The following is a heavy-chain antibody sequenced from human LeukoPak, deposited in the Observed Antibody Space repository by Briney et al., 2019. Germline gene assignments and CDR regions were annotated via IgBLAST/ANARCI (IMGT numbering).Heavy chain of an antibody. CDR3: TRAVRTPRYFYYYMDV. V-gene: IGHV3-53*01. CDR1: HFTVSSNY. J-gene: IGHJ6*03. CDR2: MYTGGTP. Sequence: PLGSLRLSSAASHFTVSSNYMAWVRRAPGKGLEWVSVMYTGGTPYYADSVRGGFIISRDISKNMVYLQINSLRVEDTAVYYCTRAVRTPRYFYYYMDVWGKGTTVIVSS. D-gene: IGHD2-15*01.